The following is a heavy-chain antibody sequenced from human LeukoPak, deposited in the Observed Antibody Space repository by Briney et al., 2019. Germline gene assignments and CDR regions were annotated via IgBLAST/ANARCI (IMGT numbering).Heavy chain of an antibody. CDR2: IIPIFGTA. Sequence: PVKVSCKASGGTFSSYAISWVRQAPGQGLEWMGRIIPIFGTANYAQKFQGRVTITTDESTSTAYMELSSLRSEDTAVYYCAGELYSSSGWDYWGQGTLVTVSS. J-gene: IGHJ4*02. D-gene: IGHD6-19*01. CDR1: GGTFSSYA. V-gene: IGHV1-69*05. CDR3: AGELYSSSGWDY.